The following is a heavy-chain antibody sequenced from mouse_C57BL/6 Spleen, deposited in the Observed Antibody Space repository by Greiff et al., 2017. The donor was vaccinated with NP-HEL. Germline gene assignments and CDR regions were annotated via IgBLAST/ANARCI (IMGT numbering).Heavy chain of an antibody. D-gene: IGHD3-2*02. J-gene: IGHJ2*01. V-gene: IGHV1-39*01. CDR3: ARAGTAQATGDY. CDR1: GYSFTDYN. CDR2: INPNYGTT. Sequence: EVQLVESGPELVKPGASVKISCKASGYSFTDYNMNWVKQSNGKSLEWIGVINPNYGTTSYNQKFKGKATLTVDQSSSTAYMQLNSLPSEDSAVYYCARAGTAQATGDYWGQGTTLTVSS.